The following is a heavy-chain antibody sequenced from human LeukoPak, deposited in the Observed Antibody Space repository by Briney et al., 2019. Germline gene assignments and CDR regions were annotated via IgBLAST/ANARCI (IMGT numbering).Heavy chain of an antibody. CDR3: ARVTAAAWTFDY. D-gene: IGHD2-21*02. CDR2: IVYSEST. J-gene: IGHJ4*02. Sequence: SQTLSLTCSVSGGSISRGGYYWRWTRDHPGKGLEGSRYIVYSESTYYNPSLKSRDNISVDTSKKQFSLKQSSVTAADSAGYDCARVTAAAWTFDYWGQGTLVTVSS. V-gene: IGHV4-31*03. CDR1: GGSISRGGYY.